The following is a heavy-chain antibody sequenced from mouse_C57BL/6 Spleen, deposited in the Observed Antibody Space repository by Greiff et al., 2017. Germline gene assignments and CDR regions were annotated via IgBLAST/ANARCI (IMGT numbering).Heavy chain of an antibody. CDR3: ARGYGINWYFDV. CDR2: INPNNGGT. J-gene: IGHJ1*03. D-gene: IGHD2-10*02. CDR1: GYTFTDYN. V-gene: IGHV1-18*01. Sequence: VQLQQSGPELVKPGASVKIPCKASGYTFTDYNMDWVKQSHGKSLEWIGDINPNNGGTIYNQKFKGKATLTVDKSSSTAYMELRSLTSEDTAVYYCARGYGINWYFDVWGTGTTVTVSS.